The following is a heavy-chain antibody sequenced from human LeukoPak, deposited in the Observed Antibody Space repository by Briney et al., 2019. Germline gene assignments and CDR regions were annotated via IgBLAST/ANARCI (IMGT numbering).Heavy chain of an antibody. CDR2: ISSSSSTI. D-gene: IGHD3-22*01. CDR1: GFTFSSYS. V-gene: IGHV3-48*04. Sequence: GGSLRLSCAASGFTFSSYSMNWVRQAPGKGLEWVSYISSSSSTIYYADSVKGRFTISRDNAKNSLYLQMNSLRAEDTAVYYCAREGFYDSSGREFDYWGQGTLVTVSS. CDR3: AREGFYDSSGREFDY. J-gene: IGHJ4*02.